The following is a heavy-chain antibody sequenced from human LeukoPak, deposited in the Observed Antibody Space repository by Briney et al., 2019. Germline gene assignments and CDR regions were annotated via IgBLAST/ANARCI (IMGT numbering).Heavy chain of an antibody. J-gene: IGHJ4*02. V-gene: IGHV1-2*02. D-gene: IGHD3-22*01. CDR1: GYTFTGYY. CDR3: ARGQSYDSSGYYPLLP. Sequence: ASVKVSCKASGYTFTGYYMHWVRQAPGQGLEWMGWINPNSGGTNYAQKFQGRVTMTRDTFISTAYMELSRLRSDDTAVYYCARGQSYDSSGYYPLLPWGQGTLVTVSS. CDR2: INPNSGGT.